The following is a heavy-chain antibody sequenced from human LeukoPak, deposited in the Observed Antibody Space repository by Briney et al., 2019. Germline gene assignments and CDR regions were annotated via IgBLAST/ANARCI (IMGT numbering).Heavy chain of an antibody. CDR2: ISWNSGSI. V-gene: IGHV3-9*01. CDR1: GFTFDDYA. D-gene: IGHD6-13*01. J-gene: IGHJ4*02. CDR3: ARPLDSSNNYFGY. Sequence: GRSLRLSCAASGFTFDDYAMHWVRQAPGKGLEWVSGISWNSGSIGYADSVKGRFTISRDNAKNSLYLQMNSLRAEDTAVYYCARPLDSSNNYFGYWGQGTLVTVSA.